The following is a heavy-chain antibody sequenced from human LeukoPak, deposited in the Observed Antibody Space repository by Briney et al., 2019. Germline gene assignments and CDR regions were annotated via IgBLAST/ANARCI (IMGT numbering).Heavy chain of an antibody. CDR2: INHSGST. V-gene: IGHV4-34*01. CDR1: GGSFSGYY. J-gene: IGHJ4*02. Sequence: SETLSLTCAVYGGSFSGYYWSWIRQPPGKGLEWIGEINHSGSTNYNPSLKSRVTISVDTSKNQFSLKLSSVTAADTAVYYCARASTVVKGADYRGQGTLVTVSS. D-gene: IGHD4-23*01. CDR3: ARASTVVKGADY.